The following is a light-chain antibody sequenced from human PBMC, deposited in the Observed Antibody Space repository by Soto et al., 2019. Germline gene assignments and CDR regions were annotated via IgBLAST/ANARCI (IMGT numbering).Light chain of an antibody. CDR2: AAS. J-gene: IGKJ4*01. Sequence: IQMTQSPSSLSASVGDRFTVSCRASQGIRNDLGWYQQKPGKAPKLLIYAASSLQSGVPSRFSGSGFGTDFTLTISSLQPEDFATYYCLQDYNYPLTFGGGTNVDI. CDR3: LQDYNYPLT. V-gene: IGKV1-6*01. CDR1: QGIRND.